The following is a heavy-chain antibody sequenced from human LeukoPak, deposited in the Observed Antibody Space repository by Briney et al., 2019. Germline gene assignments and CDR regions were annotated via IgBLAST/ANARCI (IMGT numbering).Heavy chain of an antibody. CDR3: ARDSSRGYSYGSFY. J-gene: IGHJ4*02. Sequence: QPGRSLRLSCAASGFTFSSYGMHWVRQAPGKGLEWVADIWYDGSNKYYADSVKGRFTISRDNSKNTLYLQMNSLGAEDTAVYYCARDSSRGYSYGSFYWGQGTLVTVSS. V-gene: IGHV3-33*01. CDR2: IWYDGSNK. CDR1: GFTFSSYG. D-gene: IGHD5-18*01.